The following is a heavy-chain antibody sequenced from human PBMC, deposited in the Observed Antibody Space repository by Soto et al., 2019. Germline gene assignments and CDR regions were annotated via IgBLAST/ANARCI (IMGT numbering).Heavy chain of an antibody. D-gene: IGHD2-21*02. CDR2: IYYSGTT. CDR3: ATSVVPASRHTGFDF. J-gene: IGHJ4*02. CDR1: GGSISTSNYY. V-gene: IGHV4-39*01. Sequence: ASETLSLTCTVSGGSISTSNYYWGWVRPPPGKGLVWIGNIYYSGTTYYNPSLNSRVTITVDTTNNQFSLKLNSVAAAETAVYYCATSVVPASRHTGFDFWGPGTLVTVSS.